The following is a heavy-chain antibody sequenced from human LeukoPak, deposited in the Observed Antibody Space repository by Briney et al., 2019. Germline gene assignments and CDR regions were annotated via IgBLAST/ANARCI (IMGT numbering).Heavy chain of an antibody. CDR2: INPNSGGT. D-gene: IGHD2-2*01. Sequence: ASVKVSCKASGYTFTGYYMHWVRQAPGQGLEWMGWINPNSGGTNYAQKFQGRVTMTRDTSISTAYMELSRLRSDDTAVYYCARAPGYCSSTSCYPSDYWGQGTLVTVSS. CDR3: ARAPGYCSSTSCYPSDY. CDR1: GYTFTGYY. J-gene: IGHJ4*02. V-gene: IGHV1-2*02.